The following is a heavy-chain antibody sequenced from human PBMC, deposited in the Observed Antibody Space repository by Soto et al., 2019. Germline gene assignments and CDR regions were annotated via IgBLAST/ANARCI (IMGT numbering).Heavy chain of an antibody. D-gene: IGHD5-12*01. V-gene: IGHV2-70*01. J-gene: IGHJ6*02. CDR1: GGSISGYY. Sequence: TLSLTCTVSGGSISGYYWSWIRQPPGKGLEWLALIDWDDDKYYSTSLKTRLTISKDTSKNQVVLTMTNMDPVDTATYYCARIPTAYSGYDSYYYGMDVWGQGTTVTVSS. CDR3: ARIPTAYSGYDSYYYGMDV. CDR2: IDWDDDK.